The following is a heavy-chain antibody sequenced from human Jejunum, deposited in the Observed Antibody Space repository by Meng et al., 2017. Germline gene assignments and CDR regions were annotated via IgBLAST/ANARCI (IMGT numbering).Heavy chain of an antibody. D-gene: IGHD5-18*01. CDR1: GYTFTDYY. CDR3: ARDGTYSTNYDAFDI. Sequence: ALVKVSCKASGYTFTDYYLHWVRQAPGQGPEWVGWISPNNGGSYSAQNFQGRVTMTRDTSINTIYMELSRLTSDDTAIYYCARDGTYSTNYDAFDIWGQGTMVTVSS. V-gene: IGHV1-2*02. J-gene: IGHJ3*02. CDR2: ISPNNGGS.